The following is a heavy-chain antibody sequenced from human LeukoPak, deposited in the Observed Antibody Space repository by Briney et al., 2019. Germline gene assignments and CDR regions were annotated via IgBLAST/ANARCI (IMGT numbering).Heavy chain of an antibody. D-gene: IGHD2-2*01. Sequence: GGSLRLSCAASGFTFSSYWMHWVRQASGKGLVWVSRINSDGSSTSYADSVKGRFTISRDNAKNTLYLQMNSLRAEDTAVYYCARGGRYCSSTSCYLDYWGQGTLVTVSS. CDR3: ARGGRYCSSTSCYLDY. J-gene: IGHJ4*02. CDR1: GFTFSSYW. CDR2: INSDGSST. V-gene: IGHV3-74*01.